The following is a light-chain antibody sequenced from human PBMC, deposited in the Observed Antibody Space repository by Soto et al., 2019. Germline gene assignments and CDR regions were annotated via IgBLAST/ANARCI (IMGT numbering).Light chain of an antibody. J-gene: IGKJ4*01. Sequence: DIKMTQSPSSLSASVGDRVTITCRASQSISSYLNWYQQKPGKAPKLLIFDASNLETGVPSRFSGSGSRTHFSLTINNLQPEDVGTYFCQHYDNLPLTFGGGTKVDI. CDR2: DAS. CDR1: QSISSY. V-gene: IGKV1-33*01. CDR3: QHYDNLPLT.